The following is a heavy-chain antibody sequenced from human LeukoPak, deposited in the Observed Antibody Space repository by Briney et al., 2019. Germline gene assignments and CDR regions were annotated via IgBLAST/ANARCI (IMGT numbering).Heavy chain of an antibody. J-gene: IGHJ6*03. Sequence: PGGSLRLSCAASGFTFSSYSMNWVRQAPGKGLEWVSYISSSSSTIYYADSVKGRFTISRDNAKNSLYLQMNSLRAEDTAVYYCARAPAAQGLYYYYYMDVWGKGTTVTVSS. CDR1: GFTFSSYS. D-gene: IGHD2-2*01. V-gene: IGHV3-48*01. CDR2: ISSSSSTI. CDR3: ARAPAAQGLYYYYYMDV.